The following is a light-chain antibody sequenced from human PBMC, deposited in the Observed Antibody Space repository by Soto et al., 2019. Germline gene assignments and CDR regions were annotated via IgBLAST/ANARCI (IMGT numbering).Light chain of an antibody. CDR1: QNINTW. J-gene: IGKJ1*01. Sequence: IQLSQAPSSLSASVGDRVTITCRASQNINTWVAWYQQKPGKAPKILIYGAFNWASGVASRFSGSGSGTEFTLTISSLQPEDLATYYCQQSDTSPCTFGQGTMVDTK. V-gene: IGKV1-5*01. CDR3: QQSDTSPCT. CDR2: GAF.